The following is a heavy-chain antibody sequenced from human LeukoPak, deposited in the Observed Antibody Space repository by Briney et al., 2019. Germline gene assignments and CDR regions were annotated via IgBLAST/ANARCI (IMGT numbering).Heavy chain of an antibody. CDR3: TTLRREDSSSGYPLYYYCMDV. CDR2: IKSKTDGGTT. J-gene: IGHJ6*03. D-gene: IGHD3-22*01. V-gene: IGHV3-15*01. Sequence: PGGSLRLSCAASGFTFTNTWMSWVRQAPGKGLEWVGRIKSKTDGGTTDYAAPVKGRFTISTDDSKNKLYLQMNSLKTEDTAVYYCTTLRREDSSSGYPLYYYCMDVWGKGTTVTVSS. CDR1: GFTFTNTW.